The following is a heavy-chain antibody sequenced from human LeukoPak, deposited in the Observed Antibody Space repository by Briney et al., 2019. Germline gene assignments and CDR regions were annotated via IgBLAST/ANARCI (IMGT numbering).Heavy chain of an antibody. CDR2: IKQDGSEK. V-gene: IGHV3-7*01. D-gene: IGHD6-6*01. CDR3: ARDAEHSSSSLGY. CDR1: GFTFSSYW. Sequence: GGSLRLSCAASGFTFSSYWMSWVRQAPGKGLEWVANIKQDGSEKYYVDSVKGRFTISRDNAKNSLYLQMNSLRAEDTAVYYCARDAEHSSSSLGYWGQGTLVTVSS. J-gene: IGHJ4*02.